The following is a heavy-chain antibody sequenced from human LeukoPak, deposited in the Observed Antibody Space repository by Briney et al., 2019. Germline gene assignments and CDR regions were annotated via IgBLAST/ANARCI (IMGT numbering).Heavy chain of an antibody. CDR3: ARHPVRSSWLVPSAFDI. V-gene: IGHV4-59*08. CDR2: IYYSGST. Sequence: SETLSLTCTVSGGSMNNYYWSWIRQPPGKGLEWIGSIYYSGSTYYNPSLKSRVTISVDTSKNQFSLKLSSVTAADTAVYYCARHPVRSSWLVPSAFDIWGQGTMVTVSS. D-gene: IGHD6-13*01. CDR1: GGSMNNYY. J-gene: IGHJ3*02.